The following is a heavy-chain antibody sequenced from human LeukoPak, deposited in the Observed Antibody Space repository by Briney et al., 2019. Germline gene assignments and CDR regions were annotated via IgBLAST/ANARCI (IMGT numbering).Heavy chain of an antibody. CDR2: INPNSGGT. D-gene: IGHD3-9*01. V-gene: IGHV1-2*02. CDR3: ARELALRHFDWLEPYDY. Sequence: ASVKVSCKASGYTFTGYYMHWVRQAPGQGLEWMGWINPNSGGTNYAQKFQGRVTMTRDTSISTAYMELSRLRSDDTAVYYCARELALRHFDWLEPYDYWGQGTLVTVSS. CDR1: GYTFTGYY. J-gene: IGHJ4*02.